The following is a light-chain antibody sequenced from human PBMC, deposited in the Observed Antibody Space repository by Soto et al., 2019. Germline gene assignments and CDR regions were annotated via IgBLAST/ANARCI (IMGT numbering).Light chain of an antibody. CDR3: QKYNSVPYT. V-gene: IGKV1-27*01. Sequence: DIQMTQSPSSLSASVGDRVSITCRASQDINNYLAWYQQKPGKVPKLLIYATSTLHSGVPSRFSGRVSGTDFTLTISSLQPEDAASYYCQKYNSVPYTFGQGTQVEI. J-gene: IGKJ2*01. CDR2: ATS. CDR1: QDINNY.